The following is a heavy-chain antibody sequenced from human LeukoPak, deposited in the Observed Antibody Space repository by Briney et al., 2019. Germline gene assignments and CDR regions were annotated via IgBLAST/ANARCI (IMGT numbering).Heavy chain of an antibody. CDR2: ITYSGTT. D-gene: IGHD2-15*01. J-gene: IGHJ4*02. V-gene: IGHV4-59*01. Sequence: SETLSLTCAVSGGSISDYYWSWIRQAPGKGLESIGCITYSGTTNYTPSLKSRVTISVDTSKNQFSLKLSSVTAADTAVYYCARVGSGGSKDYWGQGTLVTVSS. CDR3: ARVGSGGSKDY. CDR1: GGSISDYY.